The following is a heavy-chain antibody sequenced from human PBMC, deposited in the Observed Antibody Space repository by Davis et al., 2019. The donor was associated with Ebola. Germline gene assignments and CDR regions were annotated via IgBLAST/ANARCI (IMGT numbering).Heavy chain of an antibody. D-gene: IGHD6-19*01. CDR2: IYSGGST. Sequence: GESLKISCAASGFTVSSNYMSWVRQAPGKGLEGVSVIYSGGSTYYADSVKGRFTTSRDNSKNTMYLQMNSLRTEDTAVYYCARMGPTYYSDWYWFDPWGQGTLVTVSS. J-gene: IGHJ5*02. CDR1: GFTVSSNY. CDR3: ARMGPTYYSDWYWFDP. V-gene: IGHV3-53*01.